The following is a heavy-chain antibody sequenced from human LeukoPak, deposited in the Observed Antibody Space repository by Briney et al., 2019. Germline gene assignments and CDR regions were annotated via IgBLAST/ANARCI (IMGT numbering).Heavy chain of an antibody. Sequence: PSETLSLTCTVSGGSISSYYWSWIRQPAGKGLEWIGRIYTSGSTNYNPSLKSRVTMSVDTSKNQFSLKLTSVTAADTAVYYCATGPAAIGRDYWGQGTLVTVSS. CDR1: GGSISSYY. V-gene: IGHV4-4*07. J-gene: IGHJ4*02. D-gene: IGHD2-2*01. CDR2: IYTSGST. CDR3: ATGPAAIGRDY.